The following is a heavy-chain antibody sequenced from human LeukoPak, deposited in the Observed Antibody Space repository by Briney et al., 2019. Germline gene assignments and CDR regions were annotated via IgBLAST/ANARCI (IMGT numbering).Heavy chain of an antibody. V-gene: IGHV1-69*13. J-gene: IGHJ6*02. D-gene: IGHD5-18*01. CDR3: ASFIVDTAMVTFYYYGMDV. Sequence: SVKVSCKASGGTFSSYAISWVRQAPGQGLEWMGGIIPIFGTANYTQKFQGRVTITADESTSTAYMELSSLRSEDTAVYYCASFIVDTAMVTFYYYGMDVWGQGTTVTVSS. CDR1: GGTFSSYA. CDR2: IIPIFGTA.